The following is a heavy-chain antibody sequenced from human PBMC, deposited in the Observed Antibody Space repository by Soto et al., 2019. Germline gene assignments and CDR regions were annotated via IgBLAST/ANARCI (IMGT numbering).Heavy chain of an antibody. CDR2: ISYDGSNK. CDR1: GFTFSCYG. CDR3: ARSLRYFDWSLTPYGMDV. J-gene: IGHJ6*02. D-gene: IGHD3-9*01. Sequence: GFLRRSCAASGFTFSCYGMHWVRQAPGNGLEWVAVISYDGSNKYYADSVKGRFTISRDNSKNTLYLQMNSLRAEDTAVYYCARSLRYFDWSLTPYGMDVWGQGATVTVSS. V-gene: IGHV3-30*03.